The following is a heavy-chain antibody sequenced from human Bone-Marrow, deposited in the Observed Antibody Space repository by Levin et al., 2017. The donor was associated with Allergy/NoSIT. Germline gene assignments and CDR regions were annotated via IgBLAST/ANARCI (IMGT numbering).Heavy chain of an antibody. V-gene: IGHV4-30-4*01. CDR1: GGSVTSGDYY. Sequence: SQTLSLTCSVSGGSVTSGDYYWTWIRQPPGKGLEWMGHIYHSGDTDYNPSLKSRLAISLDTSKNHFSLSLNSVTAADTAVYYCARDYSPHFYYYADVWGKGTTVIVSS. D-gene: IGHD2-15*01. CDR2: IYHSGDT. CDR3: ARDYSPHFYYYADV. J-gene: IGHJ6*03.